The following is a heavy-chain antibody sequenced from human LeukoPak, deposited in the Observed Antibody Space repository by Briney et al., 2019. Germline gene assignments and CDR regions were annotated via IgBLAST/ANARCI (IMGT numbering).Heavy chain of an antibody. V-gene: IGHV4-59*01. J-gene: IGHJ5*02. CDR3: ARDDYRGVTNFDP. D-gene: IGHD3-10*01. CDR1: GCSISPYF. CDR2: ISYTGST. Sequence: SETLSLTCTVSGCSISPYFWSWIRQAPGKGLEWIGYISYTGSTNYNPSLKSRVTISVDTSKNQFSLQLSSVTAADTAVYYCARDDYRGVTNFDPWGQGTLVTVSS.